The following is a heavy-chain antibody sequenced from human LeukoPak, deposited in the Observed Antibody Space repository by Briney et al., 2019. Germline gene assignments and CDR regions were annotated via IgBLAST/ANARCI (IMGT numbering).Heavy chain of an antibody. CDR3: AKDEVYYYDSSGYSD. Sequence: PGGSLRLSCAASGFTFSSYGMHWVRQAPGKGLEWVAVISYDGSNNYYADSVKGRFTISRDNSKNTLYLQMNSLRAEDTAVYYCAKDEVYYYDSSGYSDWGQGTLVTVSS. V-gene: IGHV3-30*18. J-gene: IGHJ4*02. D-gene: IGHD3-22*01. CDR2: ISYDGSNN. CDR1: GFTFSSYG.